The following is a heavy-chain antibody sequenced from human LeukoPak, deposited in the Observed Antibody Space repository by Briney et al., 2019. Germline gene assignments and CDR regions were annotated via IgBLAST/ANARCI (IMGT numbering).Heavy chain of an antibody. J-gene: IGHJ4*02. CDR2: TYYSGST. V-gene: IGHV4-59*08. D-gene: IGHD6-19*01. CDR1: GGSISSYY. Sequence: SETLSLTCTVSGGSISSYYWSWIRQPPGKGLEWIGYTYYSGSTNYNPSLKSRVTISVDTSKNQFSLKLSSVTAADTAVYSCARHTAYSSGWYDGLFDYWGQGTLVTVSS. CDR3: ARHTAYSSGWYDGLFDY.